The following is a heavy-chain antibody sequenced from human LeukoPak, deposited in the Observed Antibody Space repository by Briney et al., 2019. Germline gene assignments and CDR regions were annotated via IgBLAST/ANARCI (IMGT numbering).Heavy chain of an antibody. D-gene: IGHD5-18*01. V-gene: IGHV4-34*01. CDR1: GGSFSGYY. J-gene: IGHJ4*02. Sequence: SETLSLTCAVYGGSFSGYYWSWIRQPPGKGLEWIGEINHSGSTNYNPSLKSRVAISVDTSKNQFSLKLSSVTAADTAVYYCARSGYSYGFSCFDYWGQRTLVTVSS. CDR3: ARSGYSYGFSCFDY. CDR2: INHSGST.